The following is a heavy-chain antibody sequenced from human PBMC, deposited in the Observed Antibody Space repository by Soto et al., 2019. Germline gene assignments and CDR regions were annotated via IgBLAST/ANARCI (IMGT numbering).Heavy chain of an antibody. J-gene: IGHJ4*02. CDR1: GYTFTSYY. Sequence: ASVKVSCKASGYTFTSYYMHWVRQAPGQGLEWMGRISASDGNTSYAQKLQGRVTMTRDTSTSTAYMELRSLRSDDTAVYYCARASSVWAGIDYWGQGTLVTVSS. CDR3: ARASSVWAGIDY. D-gene: IGHD3-16*01. CDR2: ISASDGNT. V-gene: IGHV1-46*01.